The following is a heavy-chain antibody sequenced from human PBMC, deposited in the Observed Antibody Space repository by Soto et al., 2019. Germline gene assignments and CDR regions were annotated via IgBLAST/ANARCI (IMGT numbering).Heavy chain of an antibody. CDR2: INPSGGST. V-gene: IGHV1-46*01. Sequence: ASVKVSCKASGYTFTSYYMHWARQAPGQGLEWMGIINPSGGSTSYAQKFQGRVTMTRDTSTSTVYMELSSLRSEDTAVYYCARDRSSGWFDYWGQGTLVTVSS. J-gene: IGHJ4*02. CDR3: ARDRSSGWFDY. D-gene: IGHD6-19*01. CDR1: GYTFTSYY.